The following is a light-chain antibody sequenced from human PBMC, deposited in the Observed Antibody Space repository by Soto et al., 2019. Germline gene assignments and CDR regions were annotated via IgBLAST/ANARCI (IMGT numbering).Light chain of an antibody. J-gene: IGKJ5*01. CDR2: GAS. V-gene: IGKV3-20*01. CDR3: QQYGSSPLT. CDR1: RSVGSPY. Sequence: IMLRQPPATLPVSPGEKPTLSSRPSRSVGSPYVAWYQEKPGQAPRLLIYGASSRATGIPDRFSGSWSGTDFTLTISRLEAEDFAVYYCQQYGSSPLTFGQGTRLEI.